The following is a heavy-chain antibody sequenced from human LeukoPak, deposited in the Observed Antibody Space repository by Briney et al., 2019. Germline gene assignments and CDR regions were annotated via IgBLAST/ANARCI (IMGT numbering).Heavy chain of an antibody. Sequence: GGSLRLSCTASGFIFSSYTMNWVRQAPGQGLEWVSYISRDSQTTYYADSVKGRFTISRDNAQNSLYLQMNSLRAEDTAVYYCAREAYGSGSPLDYWGQGTLVTVSS. V-gene: IGHV3-48*04. CDR3: AREAYGSGSPLDY. D-gene: IGHD3-10*01. J-gene: IGHJ4*02. CDR1: GFIFSSYT. CDR2: ISRDSQTT.